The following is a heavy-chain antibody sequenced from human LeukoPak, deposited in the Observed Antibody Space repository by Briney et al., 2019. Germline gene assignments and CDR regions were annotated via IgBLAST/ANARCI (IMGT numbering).Heavy chain of an antibody. CDR1: GFTFSSYS. V-gene: IGHV3-21*01. Sequence: PGGSLRLSCAASGFTFSSYSINWVRQAPGKGLEWVSSIDSSSSYIYYADSVKGRFTISRDNAKNSLFLQMNSLRVEDTAVYYCAGPGITGTMGYGAFDIWGQGTRVSVSS. D-gene: IGHD1-7*01. J-gene: IGHJ3*02. CDR3: AGPGITGTMGYGAFDI. CDR2: IDSSSSYI.